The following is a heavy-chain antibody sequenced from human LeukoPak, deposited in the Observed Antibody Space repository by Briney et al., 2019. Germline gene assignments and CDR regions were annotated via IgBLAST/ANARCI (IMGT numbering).Heavy chain of an antibody. Sequence: SETLSLTCTVSGGSISSHYWSWIRQPPGKGLEWIGYIHYSGSTNYNPSLKSRVTISIDTSKIQFSLKLSSVTAADTAVYYCTRRDSSTWTFDYWGQGTLVTVSS. CDR1: GGSISSHY. V-gene: IGHV4-59*08. D-gene: IGHD6-13*01. J-gene: IGHJ4*02. CDR2: IHYSGST. CDR3: TRRDSSTWTFDY.